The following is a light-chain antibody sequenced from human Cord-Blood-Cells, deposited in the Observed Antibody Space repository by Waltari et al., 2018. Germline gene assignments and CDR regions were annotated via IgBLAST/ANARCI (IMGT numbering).Light chain of an antibody. Sequence: QSALIQPPPASWSPGQSVTISCTGTSSDVGGYNYVSWYQQHPGKAPKLMIYEVNKRPSGVPDRFSGSKSGNTASLTVSGLQAEDETDYYCSSYAGSNNWVFGGGTKLTVL. J-gene: IGLJ3*02. CDR2: EVN. CDR3: SSYAGSNNWV. V-gene: IGLV2-8*01. CDR1: SSDVGGYNY.